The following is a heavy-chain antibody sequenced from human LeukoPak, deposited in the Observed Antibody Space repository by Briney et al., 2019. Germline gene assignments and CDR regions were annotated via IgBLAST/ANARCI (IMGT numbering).Heavy chain of an antibody. CDR1: GFTFDDYA. Sequence: PGRSLRLSCAASGFTFDDYAMHWVRQAPGKGLEWVSGISWNSGTMGYADSVKGRFTISRDNSKNTLYLQMNSLRAEDTAVYYCAKVQYPVGYYGMDVWGQGTTVTVSS. J-gene: IGHJ6*02. CDR2: ISWNSGTM. V-gene: IGHV3-9*01. CDR3: AKVQYPVGYYGMDV. D-gene: IGHD2-2*02.